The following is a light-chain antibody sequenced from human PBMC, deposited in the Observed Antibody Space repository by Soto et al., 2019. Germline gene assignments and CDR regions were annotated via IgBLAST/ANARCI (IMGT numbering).Light chain of an antibody. CDR3: QSSDSRLSGSDV. J-gene: IGLJ1*01. CDR1: SSNIGAGYD. Sequence: QSVLTQPPSGSGAPGQRVTISCTGSSSNIGAGYDVNWYQQLPGTAPKLLIFGDSNRPSGVPDRFSGSKSGTSASLAITGLQADDEADYYCQSSDSRLSGSDVFGTGTKLTVL. V-gene: IGLV1-40*01. CDR2: GDS.